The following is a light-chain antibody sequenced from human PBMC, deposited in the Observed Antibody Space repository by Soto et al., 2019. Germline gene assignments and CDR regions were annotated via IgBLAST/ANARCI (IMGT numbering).Light chain of an antibody. V-gene: IGKV1-39*01. Sequence: DIQMTQSPSSLSASVEDRVTFTCRASQNIATYLHWYQQKPGKAPKLLIYGASNLQSGVPPRFRGSGSGTDFTLTISSLQPEDVATYYCQQSFSTPPWTFGQGTKVEIK. CDR3: QQSFSTPPWT. CDR2: GAS. CDR1: QNIATY. J-gene: IGKJ1*01.